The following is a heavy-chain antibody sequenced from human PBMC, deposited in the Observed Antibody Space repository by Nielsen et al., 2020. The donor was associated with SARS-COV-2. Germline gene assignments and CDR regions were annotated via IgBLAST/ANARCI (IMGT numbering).Heavy chain of an antibody. J-gene: IGHJ6*02. CDR3: TLGGTIYYYYGMDV. CDR1: GFTFSNAW. V-gene: IGHV3-15*01. CDR2: IKSKTDGGTT. D-gene: IGHD1-14*01. Sequence: GGSLRLSCAASGFTFSNAWMSWVRQAPGKGLEWVGRIKSKTDGGTTDYAAPVKGRFTISRDDSKNTLYLQMNSLKTEDTAVYYCTLGGTIYYYYGMDVRGQGTTVTVSS.